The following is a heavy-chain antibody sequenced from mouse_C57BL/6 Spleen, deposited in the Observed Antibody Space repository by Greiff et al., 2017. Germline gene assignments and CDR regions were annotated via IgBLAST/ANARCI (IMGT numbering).Heavy chain of an antibody. D-gene: IGHD4-1*01. V-gene: IGHV5-6*01. CDR1: GFTFSSYG. Sequence: EVQLQQSGGDLVKPGGSLKLSCAASGFTFSSYGMSWVRQTPDKRLEWVATISSGGSYTYYPDSVKGRFTISRDNAKNTLYLQMSSLKSEDTAMYYCARQDLLTGTLGYFDYWGQGTTLTVSS. J-gene: IGHJ2*01. CDR2: ISSGGSYT. CDR3: ARQDLLTGTLGYFDY.